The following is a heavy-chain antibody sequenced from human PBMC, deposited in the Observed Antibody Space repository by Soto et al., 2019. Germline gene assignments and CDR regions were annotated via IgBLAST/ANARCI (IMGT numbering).Heavy chain of an antibody. J-gene: IGHJ3*02. CDR1: GGTFSTSS. CDR2: ILPVFGTA. D-gene: IGHD4-17*01. Sequence: QVHLVQSGAEVKKPGSSVKVSCKASGGTFSTSSINWLRQAPGQRPEWMGNILPVFGTADYAQKFRDRVTIPADKSTNTAYMELRSLFSEDAAVYYCARGHEYGGNSDAFDIWGKGTVVTVSS. V-gene: IGHV1-69*14. CDR3: ARGHEYGGNSDAFDI.